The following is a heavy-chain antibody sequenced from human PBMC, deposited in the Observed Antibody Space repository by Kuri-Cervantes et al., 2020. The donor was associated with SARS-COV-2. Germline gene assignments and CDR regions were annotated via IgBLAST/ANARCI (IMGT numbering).Heavy chain of an antibody. D-gene: IGHD3-22*01. V-gene: IGHV4-34*01. CDR2: INHSGST. J-gene: IGHJ4*02. Sequence: SETLSLTCAVYGGSFSGYYWSWIRQPPGKGLEWIGEINHSGSTNYNPSLKSRVTISVDTSKNQFSLKLSSVTAADTAVYYCAKSEMFYDMSGYYFDNWGKGTLVTVSS. CDR1: GGSFSGYY. CDR3: AKSEMFYDMSGYYFDN.